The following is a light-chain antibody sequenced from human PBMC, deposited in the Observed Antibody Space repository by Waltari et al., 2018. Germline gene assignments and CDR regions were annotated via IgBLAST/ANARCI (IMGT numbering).Light chain of an antibody. Sequence: DIQMTQSPSSLSASVGDRVTITCQASQSIISYLNWYQQKPVKAPKLLIYAASSLLSAVPTMFSRSRSGTAFTLTISSLQPEDFATYYRQQSYSTPYTVGQGTKLEIK. CDR3: QQSYSTPYT. CDR2: AAS. V-gene: IGKV1-39*01. J-gene: IGKJ2*01. CDR1: QSIISY.